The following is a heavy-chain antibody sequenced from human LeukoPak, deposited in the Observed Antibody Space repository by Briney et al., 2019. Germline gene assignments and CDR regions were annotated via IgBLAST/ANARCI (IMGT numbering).Heavy chain of an antibody. D-gene: IGHD3-22*01. CDR3: ARDDRGYDSSGAH. Sequence: PGGSLRLSCAASGFTFSSYAMSWVRQAPGKGLEWVSAISGSGGSTYYADSVKGRFTISRDNSKNTLYLQMDSLRAEDTAVYYCARDDRGYDSSGAHWGQGTMVTVSS. V-gene: IGHV3-23*01. CDR2: ISGSGGST. CDR1: GFTFSSYA. J-gene: IGHJ3*01.